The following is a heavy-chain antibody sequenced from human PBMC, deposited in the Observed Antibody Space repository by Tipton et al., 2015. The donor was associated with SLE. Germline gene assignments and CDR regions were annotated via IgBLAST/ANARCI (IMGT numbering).Heavy chain of an antibody. D-gene: IGHD3-22*01. J-gene: IGHJ3*01. Sequence: SCTVTGASISSGTYYWDWIRQFPGKGLEWIGEINYSGSTKYNPSLKSRVNISVDASKNQFSLKLSFVTAADTAVYYCATSLNYYDSSGPGGWGQGTMATVSS. CDR2: INYSGST. V-gene: IGHV4-39*07. CDR1: GASISSGTYY. CDR3: ATSLNYYDSSGPGG.